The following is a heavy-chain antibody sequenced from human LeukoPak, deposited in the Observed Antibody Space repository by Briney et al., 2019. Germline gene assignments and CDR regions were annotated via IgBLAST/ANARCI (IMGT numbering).Heavy chain of an antibody. D-gene: IGHD3-22*01. CDR1: GGTFSSYA. CDR3: ARDFYDSSGRGAFDI. CDR2: INPNSGDT. J-gene: IGHJ3*02. Sequence: ASVKVSCKASGGTFSSYAISWVRQAPGQGLEWMGWINPNSGDTNYAQKFQGRVTMTRDTSISTAYMELSRLKSDDTAVYYCARDFYDSSGRGAFDIWGQGTMVTVSS. V-gene: IGHV1-2*02.